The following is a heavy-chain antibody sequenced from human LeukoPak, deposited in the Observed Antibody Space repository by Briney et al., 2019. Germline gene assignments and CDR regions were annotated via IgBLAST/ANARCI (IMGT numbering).Heavy chain of an antibody. V-gene: IGHV7-4-1*02. D-gene: IGHD6-13*01. J-gene: IGHJ4*02. CDR3: AREGRSGSSWYLAN. CDR2: INTNTGNP. CDR1: GYTFTNYA. Sequence: ASVKVSCKASGYTFTNYAVNWVRQAPGQGLEWMGWINTNTGNPTYAQGFTGRFVFSLDTSVSTAYLQISSLKAEDTAVYYCAREGRSGSSWYLANWGQGVLDTVSS.